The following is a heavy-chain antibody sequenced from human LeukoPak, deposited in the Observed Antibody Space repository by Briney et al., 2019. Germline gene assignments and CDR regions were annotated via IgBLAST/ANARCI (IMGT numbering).Heavy chain of an antibody. J-gene: IGHJ4*02. Sequence: PGGSLRLSCAASGFTFSSYAMSWVRQPPGKGLEWIGSIYYSGSTYYNPSLKSRVTISVDTSKNQFSLKLSSVTAADTAVYYCASQWELHQHDYWGQGTLVTVSS. D-gene: IGHD1-26*01. CDR3: ASQWELHQHDY. V-gene: IGHV4-39*01. CDR1: GFTFSSYA. CDR2: IYYSGST.